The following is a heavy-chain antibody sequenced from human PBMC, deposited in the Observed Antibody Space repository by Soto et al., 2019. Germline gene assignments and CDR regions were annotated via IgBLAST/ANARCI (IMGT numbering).Heavy chain of an antibody. CDR2: IVPLFGKA. CDR1: GGTFNKNA. CDR3: ARQFDYETSGYYYAY. J-gene: IGHJ4*02. D-gene: IGHD3-22*01. V-gene: IGHV1-69*13. Sequence: ASVKVSCKAAGGTFNKNAIDWVRQVPGQGLQWMGGIVPLFGKANYAQKSQGRVTITADEATNTAYMELRSLRSEDTAVYYCARQFDYETSGYYYAYWGQGTLVTVSS.